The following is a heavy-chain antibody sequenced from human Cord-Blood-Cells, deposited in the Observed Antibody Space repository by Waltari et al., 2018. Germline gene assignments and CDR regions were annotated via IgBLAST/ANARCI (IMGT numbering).Heavy chain of an antibody. Sequence: QVQLVQSGAEVQKPGSSVKVSCKASGGTFSSYAISWVRQAPGQGLEWMGGIIPIFGTANYAQKFQGRVTITADESTSTAYMELSSLRSEDTAVYYCARAPIIVGAPNYYYYGMDVWGQGTTVTVSS. J-gene: IGHJ6*02. CDR2: IIPIFGTA. V-gene: IGHV1-69*01. CDR1: GGTFSSYA. CDR3: ARAPIIVGAPNYYYYGMDV. D-gene: IGHD1-26*01.